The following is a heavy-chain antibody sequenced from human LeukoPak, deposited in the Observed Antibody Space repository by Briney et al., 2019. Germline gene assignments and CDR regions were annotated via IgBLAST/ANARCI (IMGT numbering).Heavy chain of an antibody. D-gene: IGHD2-8*01. CDR2: IYSGGST. CDR1: GFTVSSNY. Sequence: GGSLRLSCAASGFTVSSNYMSWVRQAPGKGLEWVSVIYSGGSTYYADSVKGRFTISRDNAKNTLYLQMNSLRAEDTAVYYCARAGGYCTNGVWYYDAFDIWGQGTMVTVSS. CDR3: ARAGGYCTNGVWYYDAFDI. J-gene: IGHJ3*02. V-gene: IGHV3-66*01.